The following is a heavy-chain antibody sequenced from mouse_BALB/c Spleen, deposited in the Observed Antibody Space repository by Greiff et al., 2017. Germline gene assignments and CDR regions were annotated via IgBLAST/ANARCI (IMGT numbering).Heavy chain of an antibody. CDR3: ARGGLSGTEYFDY. V-gene: IGHV3-2*02. CDR1: GYSITSDYA. CDR2: ISYSGST. D-gene: IGHD4-1*01. Sequence: EVKLMESGPGLVKPSQSLSLTCTVTGYSITSDYAWNWIRQFPGNQLEWMGYISYSGSTSYNPSLKSRISITRDTSKNQFFLQLNSVTTEDTATYYCARGGLSGTEYFDYWGQGTTLTVSS. J-gene: IGHJ2*01.